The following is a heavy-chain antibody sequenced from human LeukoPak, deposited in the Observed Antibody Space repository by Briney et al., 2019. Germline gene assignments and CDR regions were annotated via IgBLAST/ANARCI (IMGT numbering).Heavy chain of an antibody. CDR2: ISFDGSRG. J-gene: IGHJ4*02. V-gene: IGHV3-30*02. CDR3: AKDSTGSYYLLDY. D-gene: IGHD1-26*01. CDR1: GFTYNNHG. Sequence: GGSLRLSCTASGFTYNNHGMHWVRQAPGKGLEGVAFISFDGSRGLYGDSVKGRFTISRDNSKNTMYLEMNSLRGEDTAMYFCAKDSTGSYYLLDYWGQGTLVTVSS.